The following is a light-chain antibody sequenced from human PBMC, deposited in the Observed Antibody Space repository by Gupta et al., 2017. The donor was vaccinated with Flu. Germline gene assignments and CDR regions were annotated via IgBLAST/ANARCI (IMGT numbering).Light chain of an antibody. J-gene: IGLJ3*02. Sequence: SITISCSGTSSDVGYYNYVSWYQQHPGKAPKLIIYEVSNRPSGVSNRFSGSKSANTASLTISGLQTEDEADYYCSSYTIRTTWVFGGGTKLTVL. CDR2: EVS. CDR3: SSYTIRTTWV. V-gene: IGLV2-14*01. CDR1: SSDVGYYNY.